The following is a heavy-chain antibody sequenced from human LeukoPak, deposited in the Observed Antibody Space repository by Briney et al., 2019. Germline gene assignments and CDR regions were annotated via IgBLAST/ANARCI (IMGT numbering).Heavy chain of an antibody. J-gene: IGHJ4*03. CDR3: ARGSRVYDRSGFHTWHDY. V-gene: IGHV4-59*01. CDR2: IYSTGDT. Sequence: SETLSLTCTVSGASINNYYWSWVRQPPLKGLEWIGYIYSTGDTSYNPSLKSRVSISMDTSKNHFSLEITSVTAADTAVYYCARGSRVYDRSGFHTWHDYWGHGTLVTVSS. D-gene: IGHD3-22*01. CDR1: GASINNYY.